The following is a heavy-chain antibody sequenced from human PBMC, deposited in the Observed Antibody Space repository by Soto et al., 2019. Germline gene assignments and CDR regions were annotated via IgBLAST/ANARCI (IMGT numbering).Heavy chain of an antibody. Sequence: GASVKVSCKASGGTFSSYTISWVRQAPGQGLEWMGRIIPILGIANYAQKFQGRVTITADKSTSTAYMKLSSLRSEDTAVYYCASSMKRGSIAAAGTTAYTPFDYWGQGTLVTVSS. V-gene: IGHV1-69*02. CDR1: GGTFSSYT. CDR2: IIPILGIA. J-gene: IGHJ4*02. D-gene: IGHD6-13*01. CDR3: ASSMKRGSIAAAGTTAYTPFDY.